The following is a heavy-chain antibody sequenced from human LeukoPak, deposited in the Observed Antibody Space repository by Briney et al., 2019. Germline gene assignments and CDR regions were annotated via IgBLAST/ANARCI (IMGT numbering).Heavy chain of an antibody. CDR2: ISSSSIYI. CDR1: GFTFSSYS. Sequence: GGSLRLSCAASGFTFSSYSMNWVRQAPGKGLEWVSSISSSSIYIYNADSVKGRFTISRDNAKNSLYLQMNSLRAEDTAVYYCARTYYDILTGYNPYFDYWGQGILVTVSS. CDR3: ARTYYDILTGYNPYFDY. D-gene: IGHD3-9*01. V-gene: IGHV3-21*01. J-gene: IGHJ4*02.